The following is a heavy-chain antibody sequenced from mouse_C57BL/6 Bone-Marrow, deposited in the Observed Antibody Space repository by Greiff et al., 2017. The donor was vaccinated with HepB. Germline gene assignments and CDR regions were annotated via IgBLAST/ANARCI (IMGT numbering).Heavy chain of an antibody. V-gene: IGHV1-61*01. Sequence: VQLQQPGAELVRPGSSVKLSCKASGYTFTSYWMDWVKQRPGQGLEWIGNIYPSDSETHYNQKFKDKATLTVDKSSSTAYMQLSSLTSEDSAVYYCARSPDYYGSSYRYFDVWGTGTTVTVSS. D-gene: IGHD1-1*01. CDR1: GYTFTSYW. CDR2: IYPSDSET. J-gene: IGHJ1*03. CDR3: ARSPDYYGSSYRYFDV.